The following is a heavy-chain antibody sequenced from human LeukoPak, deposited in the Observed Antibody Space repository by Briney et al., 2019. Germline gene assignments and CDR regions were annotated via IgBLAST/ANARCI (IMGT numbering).Heavy chain of an antibody. CDR1: GFVFSRYG. V-gene: IGHV3-7*01. CDR3: ARARRTSGSYYFDY. J-gene: IGHJ4*02. D-gene: IGHD1-26*01. CDR2: IKQDGSEK. Sequence: AGRSLRLSCVASGFVFSRYGMHWVRQAPGKGLEWVANIKQDGSEKYYVDSVKGRFTISRDNAKNSLYLQMNSLRAEDTAVYYCARARRTSGSYYFDYWGQGTLVTVSS.